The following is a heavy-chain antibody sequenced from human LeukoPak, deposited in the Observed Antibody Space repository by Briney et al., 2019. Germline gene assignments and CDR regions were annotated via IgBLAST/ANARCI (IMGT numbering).Heavy chain of an antibody. D-gene: IGHD3-22*01. CDR1: GGSISNLNYY. CDR2: IYASGST. Sequence: SQTLSLTCTVSGGSISNLNYYWSWIRQPAGEGLEWVGRIYASGSTNYNPSLKSRVTISVDTSKNQFSLKLSSVTAADTAVYYCARPSTYYYDSSGHGAFDIWGQGTMVTVSS. CDR3: ARPSTYYYDSSGHGAFDI. V-gene: IGHV4-61*02. J-gene: IGHJ3*02.